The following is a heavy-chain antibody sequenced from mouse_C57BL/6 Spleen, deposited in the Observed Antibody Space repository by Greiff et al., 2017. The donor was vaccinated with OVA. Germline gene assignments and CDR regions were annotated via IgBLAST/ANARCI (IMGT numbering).Heavy chain of an antibody. Sequence: QVQLQQPGAELVMPGASVKLSCKASGYTFTSYWMHWVKQRPGQGLEWIGEIDPSDSYTNYNQKFKGKSTLTVDKSSSTAYMQLSSLTSEDSAVYYCARWSTTVVYYFDDWGQGTTLTVSS. CDR2: IDPSDSYT. CDR3: ARWSTTVVYYFDD. V-gene: IGHV1-69*01. CDR1: GYTFTSYW. J-gene: IGHJ2*01. D-gene: IGHD1-1*01.